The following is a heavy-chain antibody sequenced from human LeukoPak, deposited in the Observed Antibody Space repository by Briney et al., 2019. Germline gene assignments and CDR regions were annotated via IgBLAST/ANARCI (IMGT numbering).Heavy chain of an antibody. D-gene: IGHD2-15*01. Sequence: SETLSLTCTASGCSISSGGYFWSWIRQPPGKGLVWIGYVYYTGNIYSNPSLRSRLIISVDTSKNQFSLKLRSVTTADTAVYYCARENVVITAQGFDYWGQGTLVTVSS. J-gene: IGHJ4*02. CDR2: VYYTGNI. V-gene: IGHV4-31*03. CDR1: GCSISSGGYF. CDR3: ARENVVITAQGFDY.